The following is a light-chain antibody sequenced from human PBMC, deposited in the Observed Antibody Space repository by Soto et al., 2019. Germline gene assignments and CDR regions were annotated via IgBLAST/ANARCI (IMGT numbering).Light chain of an antibody. CDR1: SSDVGGYKY. J-gene: IGLJ1*01. Sequence: QSVLTQPASVSWSPGQSIAISCTGTSSDVGGYKYVSWYQQHPAKVPKLMIYDVSNRPSGVSDRFSGSKSGNTASLTISGLQAEDEADYYCYSYTTSGTYVFGTGTKVTVL. CDR3: YSYTTSGTYV. CDR2: DVS. V-gene: IGLV2-14*01.